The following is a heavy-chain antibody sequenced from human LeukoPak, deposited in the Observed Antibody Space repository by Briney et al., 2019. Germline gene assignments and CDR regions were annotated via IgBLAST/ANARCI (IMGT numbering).Heavy chain of an antibody. CDR3: VPQKGYGGNPLDY. V-gene: IGHV3-48*01. J-gene: IGHJ4*02. D-gene: IGHD4-23*01. CDR2: ISSDGTTI. CDR1: GFTFSFYA. Sequence: GGSLRLFCAASGFTFSFYAMNWVRQAPGKGLEWVSYISSDGTTIYYADSVKGRITISRDNARNSLYLQMNSLRAEDTAVYYCVPQKGYGGNPLDYWGQGTLVTVSS.